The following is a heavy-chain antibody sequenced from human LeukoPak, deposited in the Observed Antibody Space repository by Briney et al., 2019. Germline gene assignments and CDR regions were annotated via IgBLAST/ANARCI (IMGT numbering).Heavy chain of an antibody. D-gene: IGHD6-13*01. CDR1: GSPFTYYY. CDR3: ARDPPAAGSTEFDF. Sequence: ASVQFSCKASGSPFTYYYIHWVRPAPGQGLEWMGSIHPKSGGTKYAQKFQGRVTVTRDTSISAAYMELSRLTSDDTAVYYCARDPPAAGSTEFDFWGQGTLVTVSS. CDR2: IHPKSGGT. V-gene: IGHV1-2*02. J-gene: IGHJ4*02.